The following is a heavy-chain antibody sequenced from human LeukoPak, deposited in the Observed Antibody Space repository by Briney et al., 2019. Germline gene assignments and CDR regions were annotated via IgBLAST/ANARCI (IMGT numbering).Heavy chain of an antibody. Sequence: PGGSLRLSCAASGFTFSSYSMNWVRQAPGKGLEWVANIKQDGSEKYYVDSVKGRFTISRDNAKNSLYLQMNSLRAEDTAVYFCARVVPPLYYFDYWGQGTLVTVSS. V-gene: IGHV3-7*01. CDR2: IKQDGSEK. J-gene: IGHJ4*02. CDR3: ARVVPPLYYFDY. D-gene: IGHD3-10*01. CDR1: GFTFSSYS.